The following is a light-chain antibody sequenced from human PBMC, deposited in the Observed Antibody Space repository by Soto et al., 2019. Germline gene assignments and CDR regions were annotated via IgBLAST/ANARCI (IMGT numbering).Light chain of an antibody. CDR2: SIS. J-gene: IGLJ2*01. CDR3: LLYFDSDRV. Sequence: QAVVTQEPSLTVSPGGTVTLTCSSSTGPVLGTLSPNWFQQKPGQAPRPLIYSISNKHSWTPARFSGSLLGGKATLTLSSVQTEDEAEYFCLLYFDSDRVFGGGTKLTVL. V-gene: IGLV7-43*01. CDR1: TGPVLGTLS.